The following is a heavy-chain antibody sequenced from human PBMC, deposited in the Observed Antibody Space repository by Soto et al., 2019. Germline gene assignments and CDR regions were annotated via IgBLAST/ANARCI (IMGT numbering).Heavy chain of an antibody. D-gene: IGHD5-12*01. CDR1: GGSISSSNW. V-gene: IGHV4-4*02. CDR2: IYHSGST. Sequence: SETLSLTCAVSGGSISSSNWWSWVRQPPGKGLEWIGEIYHSGSTNYNPSLKSRVTISVDKSKNQFSLKLSSVTAADTAVYYCALLESVEGGYDAKDYWGQGTLVTVSS. J-gene: IGHJ4*02. CDR3: ALLESVEGGYDAKDY.